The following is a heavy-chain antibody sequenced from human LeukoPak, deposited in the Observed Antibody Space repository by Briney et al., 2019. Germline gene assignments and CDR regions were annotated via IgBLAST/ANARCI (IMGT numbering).Heavy chain of an antibody. CDR3: ARDSFYYDSSGYSHFDY. Sequence: SVKVSCKASGGTFSSYAISWARQAPGQGLEWMGRIIPIFGTANYAQKFQGRVTITADKSTSTAYMELSSLRSEDTAVYYCARDSFYYDSSGYSHFDYWGQGTLVTVSS. J-gene: IGHJ4*02. D-gene: IGHD3-22*01. CDR2: IIPIFGTA. V-gene: IGHV1-69*06. CDR1: GGTFSSYA.